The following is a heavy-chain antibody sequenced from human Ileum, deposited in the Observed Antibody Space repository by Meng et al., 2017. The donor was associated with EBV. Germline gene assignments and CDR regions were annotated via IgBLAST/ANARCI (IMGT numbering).Heavy chain of an antibody. D-gene: IGHD2-15*01. Sequence: QVQLQESGPGLVKPSETLSRTCPVSGGSISSYYWSWIRQPPGKGLEWIGYIYYSGSTNYTPSLKSRVTISVDTSKNQFSLNLSSVTAADTAVYYCARGGWSLDYWGQGTLVTVSS. J-gene: IGHJ4*02. CDR1: GGSISSYY. V-gene: IGHV4-59*08. CDR2: IYYSGST. CDR3: ARGGWSLDY.